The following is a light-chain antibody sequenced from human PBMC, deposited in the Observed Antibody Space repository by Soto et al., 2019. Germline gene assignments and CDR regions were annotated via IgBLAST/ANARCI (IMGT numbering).Light chain of an antibody. CDR2: GAS. CDR1: QSVSTN. Sequence: EIVMTQSPATLSVSPGERATLSCRASQSVSTNLVWYHQKPGQAPRLLIYGASTRATGIPARFSGSGSGTELTLTISSLQSEDFDVYYCQQYNNWPPSTFGQGTKVESK. CDR3: QQYNNWPPST. J-gene: IGKJ1*01. V-gene: IGKV3-15*01.